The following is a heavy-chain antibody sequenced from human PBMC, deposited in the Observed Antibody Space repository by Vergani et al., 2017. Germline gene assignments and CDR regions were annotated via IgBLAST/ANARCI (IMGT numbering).Heavy chain of an antibody. J-gene: IGHJ4*02. Sequence: QVQLVQSGAEVKKPGASVKVSCKASGYTFTSYYMHWVRQAPGQGLEWMGIINPSGGSTSYAQKFQGRVTMTRDTATSTVYMELSSLRSEDTAVYYCARGGDIVVVTVHLGYWGQGTLVTVSS. V-gene: IGHV1-46*01. CDR3: ARGGDIVVVTVHLGY. D-gene: IGHD2-21*02. CDR1: GYTFTSYY. CDR2: INPSGGST.